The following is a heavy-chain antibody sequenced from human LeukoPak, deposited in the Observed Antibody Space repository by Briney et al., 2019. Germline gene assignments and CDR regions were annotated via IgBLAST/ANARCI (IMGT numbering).Heavy chain of an antibody. CDR2: IYYSGST. D-gene: IGHD3-22*01. J-gene: IGHJ4*02. CDR1: GGSISSYY. V-gene: IGHV4-59*01. CDR3: ARVALYDTSGHNYFDY. Sequence: PSGTLSLTCTVSGGSISSYYWSWIRQPPGKGLEWIGYIYYSGSTNYNPSLKSRVTISVDTSKNQFSLKLSSVTAADTAVYYCARVALYDTSGHNYFDYWGQGILVTVSS.